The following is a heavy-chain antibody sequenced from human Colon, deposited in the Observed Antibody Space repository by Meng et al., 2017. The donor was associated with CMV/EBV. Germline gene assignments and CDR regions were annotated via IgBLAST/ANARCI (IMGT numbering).Heavy chain of an antibody. CDR2: IDTTNH. V-gene: IGHV3-30*02. D-gene: IGHD3-3*01. J-gene: IGHJ4*02. CDR1: GFSFSESG. CDR3: SNGLLGVQGH. Sequence: QLQLVESGGGVVQPGRYLRLSCGASGFSFSESGIHWLRQAPGKGLEWVSFIDTTNHYYADSVKGRFTISRDDSKRMVYLQMNNLKTEDTAMYFCSNGLLGVQGHWGQGTLVTVSS.